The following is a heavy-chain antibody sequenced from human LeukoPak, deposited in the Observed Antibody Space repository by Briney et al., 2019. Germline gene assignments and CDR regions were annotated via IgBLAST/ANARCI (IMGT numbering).Heavy chain of an antibody. CDR1: GFAFRSYG. V-gene: IGHV3-9*01. CDR2: ISWNSGNT. Sequence: GGSLRLSCAASGFAFRSYGMSWVRQAPGKGLEWVAGISWNSGNTGYADSVKGRFTISRDNAKNSLYLQMNSLRAEDTALYYCAKGYDFWSATSNLWFDPWGQGTLVTVSS. J-gene: IGHJ5*02. CDR3: AKGYDFWSATSNLWFDP. D-gene: IGHD3-3*01.